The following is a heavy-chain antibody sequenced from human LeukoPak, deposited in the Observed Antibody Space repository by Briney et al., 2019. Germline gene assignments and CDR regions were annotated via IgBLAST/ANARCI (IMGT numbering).Heavy chain of an antibody. V-gene: IGHV3-23*01. CDR3: ARGRWYCSGGSCFTDAVDI. D-gene: IGHD2-15*01. Sequence: SGGSLRLSCAASGFTFSSYAMSWVRQAPGKGLEWVSAISGSGGSTYYADSVKGRFTISRDNAKNSLYLQMNSLRAEDTAVYYCARGRWYCSGGSCFTDAVDIWGQGTMVTVSS. CDR2: ISGSGGST. J-gene: IGHJ3*02. CDR1: GFTFSSYA.